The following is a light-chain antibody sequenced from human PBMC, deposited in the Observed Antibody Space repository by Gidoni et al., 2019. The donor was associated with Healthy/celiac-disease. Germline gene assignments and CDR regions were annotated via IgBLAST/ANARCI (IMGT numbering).Light chain of an antibody. CDR3: QQSYSNPPIT. V-gene: IGKV1-39*01. J-gene: IGKJ3*01. CDR1: QSISSY. CDR2: DAS. Sequence: DIQMTQSPSSLSASVGDRVTITCRASQSISSYLNWYQQKPGKAPKLLIYDASSLQGGVPSRFSGSGSGTDFTLTISSMQPEDFATYYCQQSYSNPPITFGPGTKVDIK.